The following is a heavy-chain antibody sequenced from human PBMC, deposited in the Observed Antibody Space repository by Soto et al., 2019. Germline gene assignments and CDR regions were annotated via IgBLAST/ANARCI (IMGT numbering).Heavy chain of an antibody. Sequence: QVQLVESGGGLVKPGGSLRLSCATSGFIFSDYYMHWIRQAPGKGLEWISYISGNGRIIQYADSAKGRFTISRDNAQNSLHLQMNSLRAEDTALYFCARDFDADSRTDFDYWGQGTLVTVSS. CDR3: ARDFDADSRTDFDY. CDR2: ISGNGRII. V-gene: IGHV3-11*01. J-gene: IGHJ4*02. CDR1: GFIFSDYY. D-gene: IGHD4-17*01.